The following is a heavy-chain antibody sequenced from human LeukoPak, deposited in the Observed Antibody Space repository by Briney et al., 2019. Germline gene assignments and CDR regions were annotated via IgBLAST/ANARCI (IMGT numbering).Heavy chain of an antibody. CDR1: GFTLSTYV. V-gene: IGHV3-23*01. CDR3: ANAKYYSSGWSLYYFNY. Sequence: GGSLRLSCAAFGFTLSTYVMSWVRQAPGKGLEWVSTISGRDVSTDYADSVKGRFTISRDNSKNTLYLQMNSLRAEDTAVYYCANAKYYSSGWSLYYFNYWGQGTLVTVSS. J-gene: IGHJ4*02. CDR2: ISGRDVST. D-gene: IGHD6-19*01.